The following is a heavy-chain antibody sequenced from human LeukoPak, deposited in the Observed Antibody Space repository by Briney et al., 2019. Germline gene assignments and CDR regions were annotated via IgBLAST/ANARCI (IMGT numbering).Heavy chain of an antibody. CDR3: ARRIQATPTSWGFDY. CDR2: ISSSSSYI. Sequence: GGSLRLSCAASGFTFSSYSMNWVRQAPGKGLEWVSSISSSSSYIYYADSVKGRFTISRDNAKNSLHLQMNSLRAEDTAVYYCARRIQATPTSWGFDYWGQGTLVTVSS. CDR1: GFTFSSYS. V-gene: IGHV3-21*01. J-gene: IGHJ4*02. D-gene: IGHD5-18*01.